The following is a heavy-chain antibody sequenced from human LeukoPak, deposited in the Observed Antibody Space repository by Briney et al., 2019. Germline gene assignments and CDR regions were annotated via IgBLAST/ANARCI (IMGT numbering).Heavy chain of an antibody. Sequence: GGSLRLSCAASGFTFSSYSMNWVRQTPGKGLEWVSYISSASNTIYYADSVKGRFTISRDNAKNSLYLQMNSLRAEDTAMYYCARDGWFGDYNWFDPWGQGTLVTVSS. CDR3: ARDGWFGDYNWFDP. CDR2: ISSASNTI. V-gene: IGHV3-48*01. J-gene: IGHJ5*02. D-gene: IGHD3-10*01. CDR1: GFTFSSYS.